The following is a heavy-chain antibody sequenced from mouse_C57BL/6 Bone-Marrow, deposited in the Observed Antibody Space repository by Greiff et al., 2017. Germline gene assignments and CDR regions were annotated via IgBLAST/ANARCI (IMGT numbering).Heavy chain of an antibody. CDR3: ARRDYPNAMDY. J-gene: IGHJ4*01. D-gene: IGHD2-4*01. CDR1: GYTFTDYY. V-gene: IGHV1-19*01. CDR2: INPYNGGT. Sequence: EVQLQQSGPVLVKPGASVKMSCKASGYTFTDYYMNWVKQSHGKSLEWIGVINPYNGGTSSNQKFKGKATLTVDKSSSTAYMELNSLTSEDSAVYYCARRDYPNAMDYWGQGTSVTVSS.